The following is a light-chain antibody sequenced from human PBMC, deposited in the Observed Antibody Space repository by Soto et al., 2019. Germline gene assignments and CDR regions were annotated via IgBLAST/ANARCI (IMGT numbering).Light chain of an antibody. Sequence: EIMLTQSPATLSLSPGERATLSCRASQSVSSYLAWYQQKPGQAPRLLIYDAYNRATGIQARFSGSGSGTDFTLTIRSLEPEDFAVYYCQQRSNWPLTFGGGTKVDI. J-gene: IGKJ4*01. CDR2: DAY. V-gene: IGKV3-11*01. CDR1: QSVSSY. CDR3: QQRSNWPLT.